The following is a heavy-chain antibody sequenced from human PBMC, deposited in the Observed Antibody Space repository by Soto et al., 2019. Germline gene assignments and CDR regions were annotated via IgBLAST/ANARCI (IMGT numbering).Heavy chain of an antibody. V-gene: IGHV4-30-2*01. D-gene: IGHD2-15*01. J-gene: IGHJ6*02. CDR3: ARDGRTSYYYYGMDV. CDR1: GGSISSGGYS. Sequence: SETLSLTCAVSGGSISSGGYSWSWIRQPPGKGLEWIGYIYHSGSTYYNPSLKSRVTISVDRSKNQFSLKLSSVTAADTAVYYCARDGRTSYYYYGMDVWGQGTTVTVSS. CDR2: IYHSGST.